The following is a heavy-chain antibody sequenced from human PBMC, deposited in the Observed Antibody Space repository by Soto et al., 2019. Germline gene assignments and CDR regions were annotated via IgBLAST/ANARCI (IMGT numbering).Heavy chain of an antibody. CDR2: LYSGGSS. J-gene: IGHJ4*02. Sequence: EQLVESGGGLIQPGGSLRISCAFSGLTVSRNYMSWVRQAPGKGLDWVSVLYSGGSSSYAESVKGRFTISRDSSKNILFLQMNSLRPEDTAIYYCAHSSGHQSYFDSWGQGTLVTVSS. D-gene: IGHD3-22*01. V-gene: IGHV3-53*01. CDR3: AHSSGHQSYFDS. CDR1: GLTVSRNY.